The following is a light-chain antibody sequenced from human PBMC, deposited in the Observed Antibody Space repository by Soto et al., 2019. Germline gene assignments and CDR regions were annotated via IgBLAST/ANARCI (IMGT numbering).Light chain of an antibody. J-gene: IGKJ4*01. CDR1: QSISDF. CDR3: HQRSNWHHFT. V-gene: IGKV3-11*01. Sequence: EIVLTQSPATLSLSPWERATLSCRSSQSISDFLAWYQQKPGQAPRLLIYDASKRATDIPDRFIGSGSGTDFTLTISSLEPEDFAVYYCHQRSNWHHFTFGGGTKVDIK. CDR2: DAS.